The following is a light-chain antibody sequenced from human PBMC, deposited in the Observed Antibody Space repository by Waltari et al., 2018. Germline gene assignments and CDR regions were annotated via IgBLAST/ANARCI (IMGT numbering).Light chain of an antibody. Sequence: QSVLTQPPSVSGAPGQRVTISCTGSSSNIGAGLNVTWYQQLPGTAPKLLIYVNSNRPSGVPDRFSGSKSGTSASLAITGLQAEDEADYYCQSYDISLSSVVFGGGTTLTVL. CDR1: SSNIGAGLN. V-gene: IGLV1-40*01. CDR2: VNS. CDR3: QSYDISLSSVV. J-gene: IGLJ2*01.